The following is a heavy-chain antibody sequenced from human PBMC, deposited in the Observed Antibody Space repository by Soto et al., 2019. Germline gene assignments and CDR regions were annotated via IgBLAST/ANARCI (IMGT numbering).Heavy chain of an antibody. Sequence: QVQLVESGGGVVQPGRSLRLSCAASGFTFSSYAMHWVRQAPGKGLEWVAVISYDGSNKYYADSVKGRFTISRDNSKNKLYLQMNSLRAEDTAVYYCARGYSNYVYYFDYWGQGTLVTVSS. CDR2: ISYDGSNK. CDR1: GFTFSSYA. J-gene: IGHJ4*02. D-gene: IGHD4-4*01. V-gene: IGHV3-30-3*01. CDR3: ARGYSNYVYYFDY.